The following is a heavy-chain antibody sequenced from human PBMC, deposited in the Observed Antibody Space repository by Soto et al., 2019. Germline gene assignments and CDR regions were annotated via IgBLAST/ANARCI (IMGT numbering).Heavy chain of an antibody. V-gene: IGHV4-34*01. CDR1: GESISRYY. CDR3: ARGGAVYSSSRATFSGY. D-gene: IGHD6-6*01. CDR2: INHSGST. Sequence: SETLSLNCAVYGESISRYYWYWIRQPPGKGLEWIGEINHSGSTNYNPSLKSRVTISVDTSKNQFSLKLSSVTAADTAVYYCARGGAVYSSSRATFSGYWGQGTLVTVSS. J-gene: IGHJ4*02.